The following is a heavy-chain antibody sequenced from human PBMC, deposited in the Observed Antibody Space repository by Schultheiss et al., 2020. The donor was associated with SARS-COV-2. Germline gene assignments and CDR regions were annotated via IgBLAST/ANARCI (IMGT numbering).Heavy chain of an antibody. Sequence: SQTLSLTCSVSGDSIGTYYWNWVRQSPGKGLEWIGYIYYNGNTNCNPSLKSRVTISVDTSKNQFSLKLSSVTAADTAVYYCAGPYGGNSWGQGTLVTVSS. CDR3: AGPYGGNS. D-gene: IGHD4-23*01. J-gene: IGHJ4*02. CDR2: IYYNGNT. V-gene: IGHV4-59*01. CDR1: GDSIGTYY.